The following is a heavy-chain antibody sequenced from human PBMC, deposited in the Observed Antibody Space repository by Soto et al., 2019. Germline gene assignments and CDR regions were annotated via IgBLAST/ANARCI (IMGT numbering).Heavy chain of an antibody. V-gene: IGHV4-59*01. CDR1: GGSISSYY. CDR3: ARDRNDGDVAAFDI. J-gene: IGHJ3*02. D-gene: IGHD4-17*01. Sequence: SETLSLTCTVSGGSISSYYWSWIRQPPGKVLEWIGYIYYSGSTNYNPSLKSRVTISVDTSKNQFSLKLSSVAAADTALYYCARDRNDGDVAAFDIWGQGTMVTVS. CDR2: IYYSGST.